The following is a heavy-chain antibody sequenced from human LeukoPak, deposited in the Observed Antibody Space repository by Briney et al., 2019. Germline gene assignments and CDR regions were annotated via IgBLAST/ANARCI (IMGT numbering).Heavy chain of an antibody. CDR2: IIPIFGIA. CDR3: AREAIRDGYQTDY. Sequence: SVKVSCKASGGTFSSYAISWVRQAPGQGLEWMGRIIPIFGIANYAQKFQGRVTITADKSTSTAYMELSSLRSEDTAVYYCAREAIRDGYQTDYWGQGTLVTVSS. V-gene: IGHV1-69*04. D-gene: IGHD5-24*01. CDR1: GGTFSSYA. J-gene: IGHJ4*02.